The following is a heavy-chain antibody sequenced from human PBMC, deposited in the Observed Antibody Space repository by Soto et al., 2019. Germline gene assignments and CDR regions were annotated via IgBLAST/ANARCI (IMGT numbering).Heavy chain of an antibody. J-gene: IGHJ4*02. Sequence: EVQLVESGGGLVKPGGSLRLSCAASGFTFSSYSMNWVRQAPGKGLEWVSSISSSSSYIYYADSVKGRFTISRDNAKNSLYLQMNSLRAEDTAVYYCASDYDSSGRCDYWGQGTLVTVSS. CDR3: ASDYDSSGRCDY. CDR2: ISSSSSYI. CDR1: GFTFSSYS. V-gene: IGHV3-21*01. D-gene: IGHD3-22*01.